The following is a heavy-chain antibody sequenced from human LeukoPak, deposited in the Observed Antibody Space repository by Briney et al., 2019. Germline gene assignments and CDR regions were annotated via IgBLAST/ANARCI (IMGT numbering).Heavy chain of an antibody. CDR3: AKLGAYYGSGSPRFDP. V-gene: IGHV3-23*01. J-gene: IGHJ5*02. D-gene: IGHD3-10*01. CDR1: GFTFSSYA. CDR2: ISGSGGST. Sequence: GGSLRLSCAASGFTFSSYAMSWVRQAPGKGLEWVSAISGSGGSTYYADSVKGRFTISRDNSKNTLYLQMNSLRAEDTAVYYCAKLGAYYGSGSPRFDPWGQGTLVTVSS.